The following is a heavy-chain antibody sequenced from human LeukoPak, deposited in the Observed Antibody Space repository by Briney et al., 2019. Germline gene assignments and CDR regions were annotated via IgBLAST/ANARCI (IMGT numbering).Heavy chain of an antibody. Sequence: KASETLSLTCTVSGGSISSSSYYWGWIRQPPGKGLEWIGSIYYSGSTYYNPSLKSRVTISVDTSKNQFSLKLSSVTAADTAVYYCARAGPDIVATIRGGYYYYMDVWGKGTTVTISS. CDR3: ARAGPDIVATIRGGYYYYMDV. J-gene: IGHJ6*03. V-gene: IGHV4-39*07. D-gene: IGHD5-12*01. CDR2: IYYSGST. CDR1: GGSISSSSYY.